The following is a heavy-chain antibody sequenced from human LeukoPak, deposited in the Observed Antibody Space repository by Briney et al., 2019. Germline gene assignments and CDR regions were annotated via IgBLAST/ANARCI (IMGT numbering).Heavy chain of an antibody. V-gene: IGHV3-53*01. D-gene: IGHD3-22*01. J-gene: IGHJ4*02. Sequence: GGPLTLSCAACGFTVNSNYVSWVPQAPERAVVGVSVIYSGGSTYYADSVKGRFTISRDNSKNTLYPQMNSLRAEGTAVYYCARSYYYDSSGYDVYWGQGTLVTVSS. CDR3: ARSYYYDSSGYDVY. CDR1: GFTVNSNY. CDR2: IYSGGST.